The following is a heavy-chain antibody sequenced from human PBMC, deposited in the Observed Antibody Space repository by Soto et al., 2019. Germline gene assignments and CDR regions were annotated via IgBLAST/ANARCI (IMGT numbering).Heavy chain of an antibody. CDR2: IYPGDSDP. D-gene: IGHD5-12*01. J-gene: IGHJ3*02. V-gene: IGHV5-51*01. Sequence: GESLKTSCKGSGYSFTTFWLAWVRQMPGKGLEDMGIIYPGDSDPRHSPSFEGQVTISADKSISTAYLQWASLEASDSAIYYCARARVSTARLDDAFDIWGQGTMVTVSS. CDR1: GYSFTTFW. CDR3: ARARVSTARLDDAFDI.